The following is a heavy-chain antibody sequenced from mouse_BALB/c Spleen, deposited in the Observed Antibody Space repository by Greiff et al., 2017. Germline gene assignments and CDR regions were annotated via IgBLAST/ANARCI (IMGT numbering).Heavy chain of an antibody. D-gene: IGHD1-1*01. CDR2: INSNGGST. CDR3: ARGGNYWYFDV. CDR1: GFTFSSYG. V-gene: IGHV5-6-3*01. J-gene: IGHJ1*01. Sequence: DVHLVESGGGLVQPGGSLKLSCAASGFTFSSYGMSWVRQTPDKRLELVATINSNGGSTYYPDSVKGRFTISRDNAKNTLYLQMSSLKSEDTAMYYCARGGNYWYFDVWGAGTTVTVSS.